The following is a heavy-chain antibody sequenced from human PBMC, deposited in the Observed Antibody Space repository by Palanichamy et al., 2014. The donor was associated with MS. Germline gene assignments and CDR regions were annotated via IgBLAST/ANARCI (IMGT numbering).Heavy chain of an antibody. D-gene: IGHD3-22*01. CDR2: ISWNSGSI. J-gene: IGHJ4*02. CDR1: GFTFDDYA. V-gene: IGHV3-9*01. CDR3: AKDMSAYYDGSGYYRPPTGLDY. Sequence: EVQLVESGGGLVQPGRSLRLSCAASGFTFDDYAIHWVRQAPGKGLERVSGISWNSGSIGYADSVKGRFTISRDNAKNSLYLQMNSLRAEDTALYYCAKDMSAYYDGSGYYRPPTGLDYWGQGTLVTVSS.